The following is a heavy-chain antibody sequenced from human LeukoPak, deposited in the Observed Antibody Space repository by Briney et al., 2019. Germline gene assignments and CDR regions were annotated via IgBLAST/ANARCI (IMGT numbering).Heavy chain of an antibody. Sequence: SXNWVRXAPGKGLEWVSYISSSSSTIYYADSVKGRFTISRDNAKNSLYLQMNSLRDEDTAVYYCARDRYCSGGSCYFGMDVWGQGTTVTVSS. J-gene: IGHJ6*02. D-gene: IGHD2-15*01. CDR2: ISSSSSTI. CDR3: ARDRYCSGGSCYFGMDV. V-gene: IGHV3-48*02. CDR1: S.